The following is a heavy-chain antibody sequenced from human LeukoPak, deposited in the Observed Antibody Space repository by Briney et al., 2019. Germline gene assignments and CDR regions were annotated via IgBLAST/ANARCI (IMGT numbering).Heavy chain of an antibody. CDR3: ANNKGFSDFWSGYFG. D-gene: IGHD3-3*01. CDR2: IYSGGST. J-gene: IGHJ1*01. CDR1: GFTVSSNY. Sequence: GGSLRLSCAASGFTVSSNYMSWVRQAPGKGLEWVSVIYSGGSTYYADSVKGRFTISRDNSKNTLYLQMNSLRAEDTAVYYCANNKGFSDFWSGYFGWGQGTLVTVSS. V-gene: IGHV3-53*01.